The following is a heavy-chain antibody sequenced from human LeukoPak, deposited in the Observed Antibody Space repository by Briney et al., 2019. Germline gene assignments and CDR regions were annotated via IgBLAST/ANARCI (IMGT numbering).Heavy chain of an antibody. CDR3: ARDHAEGHCSGGSCYSGWFDP. D-gene: IGHD2-15*01. J-gene: IGHJ5*02. CDR1: GGSISSGGYY. CDR2: IYYSGST. Sequence: PSQTLSLTCTVSGGSISSGGYYWSSIRQHPGKGLEWIGYIYYSGSTYYNPSLKSRVTISVDTSKNQFSLKLSSVTAADTAVYYCARDHAEGHCSGGSCYSGWFDPWGQGTLVTVSS. V-gene: IGHV4-31*03.